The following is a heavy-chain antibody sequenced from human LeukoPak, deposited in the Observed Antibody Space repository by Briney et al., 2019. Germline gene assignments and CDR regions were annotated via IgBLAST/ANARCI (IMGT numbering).Heavy chain of an antibody. V-gene: IGHV4-4*07. Sequence: SETLSLTRTVSGGSLSSYYWSWIRQPAGKGLEWIGRIYTSGSTNYNPSLKSRVTMSVDTSKNQFSLKLSSVTAADTAVYYCARDRESYWFDPWGQGTLVTVSS. CDR1: GGSLSSYY. D-gene: IGHD3-10*01. CDR2: IYTSGST. J-gene: IGHJ5*02. CDR3: ARDRESYWFDP.